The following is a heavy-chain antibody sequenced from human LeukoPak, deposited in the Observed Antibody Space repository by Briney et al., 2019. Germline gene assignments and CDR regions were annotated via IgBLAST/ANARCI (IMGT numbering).Heavy chain of an antibody. Sequence: GGSLRLSCSASGFTFSDYTMSWIRQAPGKGLECICISTIASDDNIYYAESVKGRFTIARDNAKNSLYLQMNSLRAEDTAVYYCARDPVINSGYDWDSWGQGIQVTVSS. CDR2: TIASDDNI. D-gene: IGHD5-12*01. CDR3: ARDPVINSGYDWDS. CDR1: GFTFSDYT. J-gene: IGHJ4*02. V-gene: IGHV3-11*01.